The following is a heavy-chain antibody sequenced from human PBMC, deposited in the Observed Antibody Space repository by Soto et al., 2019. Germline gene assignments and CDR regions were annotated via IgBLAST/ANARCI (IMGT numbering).Heavy chain of an antibody. CDR1: GGSFSGYY. CDR2: INHSGST. J-gene: IGHJ2*01. CDR3: ARGRGDGYNQHWYFDL. V-gene: IGHV4-34*01. D-gene: IGHD3-10*01. Sequence: QVHLQQWGAGLLKPSETLSLTCAVYGGSFSGYYWSWIRQPPGKGLEWIGEINHSGSTNCNPSLKSRVSISVGTCNNQFSLKLSSVTAADTAVYYCARGRGDGYNQHWYFDLWGRCTLVTVSS.